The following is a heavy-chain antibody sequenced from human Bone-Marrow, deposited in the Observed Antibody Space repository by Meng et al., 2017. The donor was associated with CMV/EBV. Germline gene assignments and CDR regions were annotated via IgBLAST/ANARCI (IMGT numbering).Heavy chain of an antibody. Sequence: GSVKVSCKASGYTFTGYYMHWVRQAPGQGLEWMGWINPNSGGTNYAQKFQGRVTMTRDTSISTAYMELSRLRSDDTAVYYCARVIVATLGYYYGKNVWGQGTTVTVSS. V-gene: IGHV1-2*02. CDR1: GYTFTGYY. CDR3: ARVIVATLGYYYGKNV. D-gene: IGHD5-12*01. J-gene: IGHJ6*02. CDR2: INPNSGGT.